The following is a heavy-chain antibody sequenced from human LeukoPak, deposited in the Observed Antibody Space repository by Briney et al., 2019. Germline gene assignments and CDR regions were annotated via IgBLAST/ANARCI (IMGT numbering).Heavy chain of an antibody. J-gene: IGHJ4*02. V-gene: IGHV1-2*02. CDR3: ARGREYYNWNYEDY. CDR1: RYTFTGYY. Sequence: GASVKVSCKASRYTFTGYYMHWVRQAPGQGLEWLGWINPNSGGTNYAQKFQGRVTMTRDTSISTAYMELSRLRSDDTAVYYCARGREYYNWNYEDYWGQGTLVTVSS. D-gene: IGHD1-7*01. CDR2: INPNSGGT.